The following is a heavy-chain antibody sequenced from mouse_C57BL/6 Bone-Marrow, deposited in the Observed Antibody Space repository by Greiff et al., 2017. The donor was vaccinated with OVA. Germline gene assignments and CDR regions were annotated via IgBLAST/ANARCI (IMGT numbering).Heavy chain of an antibody. CDR2: IDPANGNT. CDR1: GFNIKNTY. CDR3: ARSRTMIKYWFAY. Sequence: VQLQQSVAELVRPGASVKLSCTASGFNIKNTYMHWVKQRPEQGLEWIGRIDPANGNTKYAPKFQGKATITADTSSNTAYLQLSSLTSEDTDIYYCARSRTMIKYWFAYWGQGTLVTVSA. V-gene: IGHV14-3*01. J-gene: IGHJ3*01. D-gene: IGHD2-4*01.